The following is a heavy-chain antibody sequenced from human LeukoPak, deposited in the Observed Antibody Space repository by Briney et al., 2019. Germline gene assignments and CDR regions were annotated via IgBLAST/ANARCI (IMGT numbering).Heavy chain of an antibody. CDR1: GFTLDDSA. Sequence: PGGSLRLSCVVSGFTLDDSAMHWVRQAPGKGLEWVAVVSDDGENQYYAASVQGRFTISRDNSKKTTYLQMTSLRADDTAIFYCARGVSWHIDYWGQGTLVTVSS. J-gene: IGHJ4*02. CDR2: VSDDGENQ. V-gene: IGHV3-30*03. CDR3: ARGVSWHIDY. D-gene: IGHD6-6*01.